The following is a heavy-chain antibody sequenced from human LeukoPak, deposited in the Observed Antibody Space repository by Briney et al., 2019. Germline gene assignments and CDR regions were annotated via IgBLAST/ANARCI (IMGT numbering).Heavy chain of an antibody. Sequence: GGSLRLSCAVSGFTFSSYGMHWVRQAPGKGLEWVAFIRYDGSIQYYADSVKGRFTISRDNSKNTLYLQMNSLRAEDTAVYYCAKIPAVAGTQPAGYYYYYMDVWGKGTTVTVSS. CDR1: GFTFSSYG. V-gene: IGHV3-30*02. J-gene: IGHJ6*03. CDR2: IRYDGSIQ. CDR3: AKIPAVAGTQPAGYYYYYMDV. D-gene: IGHD6-19*01.